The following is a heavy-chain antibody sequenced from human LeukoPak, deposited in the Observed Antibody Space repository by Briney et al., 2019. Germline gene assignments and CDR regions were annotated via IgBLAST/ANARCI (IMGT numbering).Heavy chain of an antibody. CDR2: INHSGST. J-gene: IGHJ1*01. Sequence: PSETLSLTCAVYGGSFSGYHWSWIRQPPGKGLEWIGEINHSGSTNYNPSLKSRVTISVDTSKNQFSLKLSSVTAADTAVYYCAIPMSQYSSSSRRALHSQQYFQHWGQGTLVTVSS. CDR3: AIPMSQYSSSSRRALHSQQYFQH. CDR1: GGSFSGYH. D-gene: IGHD6-6*01. V-gene: IGHV4-34*01.